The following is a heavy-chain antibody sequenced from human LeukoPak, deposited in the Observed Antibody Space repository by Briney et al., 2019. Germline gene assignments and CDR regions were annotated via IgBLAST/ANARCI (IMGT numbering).Heavy chain of an antibody. CDR2: FDPEDGET. Sequence: ASVKVSCKVSGYTLTELSMHWVRQAPGKGLEWMGGFDPEDGETIYAQKFQGRVTITADESTSTAYMELSSLRSEDTAVYYCARGAYCGGDCYYNWFDPWGQGTLVTVSS. D-gene: IGHD2-21*02. CDR3: ARGAYCGGDCYYNWFDP. CDR1: GYTLTELS. J-gene: IGHJ5*02. V-gene: IGHV1-24*01.